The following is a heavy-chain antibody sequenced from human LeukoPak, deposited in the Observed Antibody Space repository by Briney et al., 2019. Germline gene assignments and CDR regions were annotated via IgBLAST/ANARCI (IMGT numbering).Heavy chain of an antibody. D-gene: IGHD6-13*01. V-gene: IGHV4-34*01. Sequence: SETLSLTCAVYGGSFSGYYWSWIRQPPGKGLEWIGEINHSGSTNYNPSLKSRVTISVDTSKNQFSLKLSSVTAADTAVYYCARLESIAAAFSYYYYYYMDVWGKGTTVTVSS. CDR2: INHSGST. J-gene: IGHJ6*03. CDR1: GGSFSGYY. CDR3: ARLESIAAAFSYYYYYYMDV.